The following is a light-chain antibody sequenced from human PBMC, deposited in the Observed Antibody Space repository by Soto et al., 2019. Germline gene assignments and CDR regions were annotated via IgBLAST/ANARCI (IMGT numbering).Light chain of an antibody. CDR2: EGS. Sequence: QSALTQPASVSGSPGQSITISCTGTSSDVGSYNLVSWYQQHPGKAPKLMIYEGSKRPSGVSNRFSGSKSGNTASLTISGLQAEDEADYSCCSYAGSSTLDVVFGGGTKLTVL. CDR3: CSYAGSSTLDVV. J-gene: IGLJ2*01. V-gene: IGLV2-23*01. CDR1: SSDVGSYNL.